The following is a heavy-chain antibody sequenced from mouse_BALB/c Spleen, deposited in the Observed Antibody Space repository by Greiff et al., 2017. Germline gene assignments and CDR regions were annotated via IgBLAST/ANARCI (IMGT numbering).Heavy chain of an antibody. CDR1: GYTFTSYW. J-gene: IGHJ3*01. CDR3: TRGGGNYTFAY. Sequence: LQQPGSELVRPGASVKLSCKASGYTFTSYWMHWVKQRPGQGLEWIGNIYPGSGSTNYDEKFKSKATLTVDTSSSTAYMQLSSLTSEDSAVYYCTRGGGNYTFAYWGQGTLVTVSA. D-gene: IGHD2-1*01. CDR2: IYPGSGST. V-gene: IGHV1S22*01.